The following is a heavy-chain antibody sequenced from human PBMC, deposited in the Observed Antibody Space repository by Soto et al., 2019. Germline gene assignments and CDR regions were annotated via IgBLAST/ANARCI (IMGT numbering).Heavy chain of an antibody. D-gene: IGHD5-18*01. CDR1: GGSFSGYY. CDR3: ARTTTAMVSY. J-gene: IGHJ4*02. CDR2: INHSGST. V-gene: IGHV4-34*01. Sequence: SETLSLTCAVYGGSFSGYYWSWIRQPPGKGLEWIGEINHSGSTNYNPSLKSRVTISVDTFKNQFSLKLSSVTAADTAVYYCARTTTAMVSYWGQGTLVTVS.